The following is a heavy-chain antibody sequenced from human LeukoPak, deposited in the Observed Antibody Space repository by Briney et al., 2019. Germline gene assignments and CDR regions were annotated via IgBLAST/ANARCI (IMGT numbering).Heavy chain of an antibody. D-gene: IGHD3-22*01. CDR1: GFTFDDYA. CDR2: ISWNSGSI. J-gene: IGHJ4*02. Sequence: GRSLRLFCAASGFTFDDYAMHWVRQAPGKGLEWVSGISWNSGSIGYADSVKGRFTISRDNAKNFLYLQMNSLRAEDTALYYCARSLYYYDSSGYYVPVWGQGTLVTVSS. V-gene: IGHV3-9*01. CDR3: ARSLYYYDSSGYYVPV.